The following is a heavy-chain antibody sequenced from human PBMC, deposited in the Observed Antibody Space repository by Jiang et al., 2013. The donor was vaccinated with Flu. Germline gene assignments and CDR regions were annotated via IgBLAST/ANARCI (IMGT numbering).Heavy chain of an antibody. J-gene: IGHJ4*02. CDR1: GFSFSDYY. V-gene: IGHV3-11*06. CDR3: ARARTSYSVFDY. D-gene: IGHD1-14*01. CDR2: ISSSGSYT. Sequence: CAASGFSFSDYYMTWIRQAPGKGLEWVSDISSSGSYTNNADSVKGRFTISRDNAKKSVYLQMNSLRAEDTAVYYCARARTSYSVFDYWGQGTLVTVSS.